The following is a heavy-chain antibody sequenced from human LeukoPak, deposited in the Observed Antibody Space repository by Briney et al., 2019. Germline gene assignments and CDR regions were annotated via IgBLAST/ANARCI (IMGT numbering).Heavy chain of an antibody. CDR1: GYSISGGYY. CDR3: ARVDDYGGNPFDY. J-gene: IGHJ4*02. Sequence: SETLSLTCTVSGYSISGGYYWGWIRQPPGKGLEWIGSIYYSGNTYYNPSLKSRVTISVDTSKNQFSLKLSSVTAADTAVYYCARVDDYGGNPFDYWGQGTLVTVSS. V-gene: IGHV4-38-2*02. D-gene: IGHD4-23*01. CDR2: IYYSGNT.